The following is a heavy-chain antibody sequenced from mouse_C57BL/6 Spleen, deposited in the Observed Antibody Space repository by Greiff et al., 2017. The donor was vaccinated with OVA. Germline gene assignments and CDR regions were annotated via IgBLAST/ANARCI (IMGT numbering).Heavy chain of an antibody. Sequence: VKLMESGAELVRPGTSVKVSCKASGYAFTNYLIEWVKQRPGQGLEWIGVINPGSGGTNYNEKFKGKATLTADKSSSTAYMQLSSLTSEDSAVYFCARIYGNYEFAYWGQGTLVTVSA. J-gene: IGHJ3*01. CDR2: INPGSGGT. V-gene: IGHV1-54*01. CDR1: GYAFTNYL. CDR3: ARIYGNYEFAY. D-gene: IGHD2-1*01.